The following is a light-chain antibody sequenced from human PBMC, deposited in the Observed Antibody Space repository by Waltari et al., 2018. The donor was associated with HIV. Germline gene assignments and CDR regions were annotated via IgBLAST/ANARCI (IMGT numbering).Light chain of an antibody. Sequence: EIVMTQSPATLSVSPGERATLSCRASQSVSSNLAWYQQKPGQAPRRLIYGASTRATGIPARFSGSGSGTEFTLTISSLQSEDFAVYYCLQYNNWPLTFGGGTKVEIK. CDR3: LQYNNWPLT. V-gene: IGKV3-15*01. CDR1: QSVSSN. J-gene: IGKJ4*01. CDR2: GAS.